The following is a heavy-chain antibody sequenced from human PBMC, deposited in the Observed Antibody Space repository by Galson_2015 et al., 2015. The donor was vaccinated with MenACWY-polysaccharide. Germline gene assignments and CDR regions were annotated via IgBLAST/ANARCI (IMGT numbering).Heavy chain of an antibody. J-gene: IGHJ5*02. CDR1: GYSFINYV. Sequence: QSGAEVKKPGASVKVSCKASGYSFINYVMNWVRQAPGRRLEWMGWINAGNGNTKYSQKFQGRVTITRDTFASTAYMELSSLRSEDTAVYYCARAWADCSANNCYNWFDPWGQGTLVTVSS. V-gene: IGHV1-3*01. CDR3: ARAWADCSANNCYNWFDP. CDR2: INAGNGNT. D-gene: IGHD2-2*01.